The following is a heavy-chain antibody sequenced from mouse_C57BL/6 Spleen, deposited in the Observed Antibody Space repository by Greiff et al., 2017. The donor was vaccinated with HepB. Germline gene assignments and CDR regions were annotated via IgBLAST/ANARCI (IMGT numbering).Heavy chain of an antibody. J-gene: IGHJ2*01. Sequence: VKLVESGPGLVAPSQRLSITCTVSGFSLTSYGVHWVRQPPGKGLEWLGVIWAGGSTNYNSALRSRLSISKDNSKSQVFVKMNSLQTDDTAMYYCARLEDIWGQGTTLTVSS. CDR1: GFSLTSYG. CDR3: ARLEDI. CDR2: IWAGGST. V-gene: IGHV2-9*02. D-gene: IGHD1-3*01.